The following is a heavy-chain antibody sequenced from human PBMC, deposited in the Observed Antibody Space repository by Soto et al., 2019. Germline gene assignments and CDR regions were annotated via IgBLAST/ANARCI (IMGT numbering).Heavy chain of an antibody. D-gene: IGHD3-9*01. CDR3: AKDRSYDILTGYYEPHYFDY. CDR2: ISGSGGST. Sequence: SLRLSCAASGFTFSSYAMSWVRQAPGKGLEWVSAISGSGGSTYYADSVKGRFTISRDNSKNTLYLQMNSLRAEDTAVYYCAKDRSYDILTGYYEPHYFDYWGQGTLVTVSS. J-gene: IGHJ4*02. V-gene: IGHV3-23*01. CDR1: GFTFSSYA.